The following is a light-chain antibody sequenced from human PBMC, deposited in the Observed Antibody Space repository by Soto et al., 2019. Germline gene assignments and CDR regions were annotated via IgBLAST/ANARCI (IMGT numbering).Light chain of an antibody. CDR2: YDS. CDR1: NIGRES. Sequence: SYELTQPPSVSVAPGKTARITCGRNNIGRESVHWYQQKPGQAPVMVIYYDSDRPSGIPERFSGSNSGNTATLTINRVEAGDEADYYCQVWEISDHAVVFGGGTKVTVL. CDR3: QVWEISDHAVV. J-gene: IGLJ2*01. V-gene: IGLV3-21*01.